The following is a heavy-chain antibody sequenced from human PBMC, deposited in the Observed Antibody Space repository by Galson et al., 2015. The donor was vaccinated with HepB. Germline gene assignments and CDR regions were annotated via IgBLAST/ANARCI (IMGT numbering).Heavy chain of an antibody. J-gene: IGHJ4*02. CDR2: ISTDNFYI. CDR1: GLSIGGQS. V-gene: IGHV3-21*01. CDR3: ARGTSGNYGL. Sequence: SLRLSCAASGLSIGGQSMNWIRQAPGKGLEWVSSISTDNFYIFYADSVKGRFTISRDNTKNSLYLQMNNLRAEDTAVYYCARGTSGNYGLWGQGTLVTVSS. D-gene: IGHD1-7*01.